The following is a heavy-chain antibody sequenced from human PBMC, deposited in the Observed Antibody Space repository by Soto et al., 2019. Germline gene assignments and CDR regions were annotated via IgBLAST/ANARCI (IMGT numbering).Heavy chain of an antibody. CDR3: AGDCRSGSFYSGGAFDI. J-gene: IGHJ3*02. Sequence: QVQLQESGPGLVKPSQTLSLTCTVSGGSISSGDYYWSWIRQPPGKGLEWIGYIHYSGSTYYNPSLKSRVSISVDTSKNPLSLKLSSVTAADTAVYYCAGDCRSGSFYSGGAFDIWGQGTILTVSS. D-gene: IGHD2-15*01. CDR2: IHYSGST. CDR1: GGSISSGDYY. V-gene: IGHV4-30-4*01.